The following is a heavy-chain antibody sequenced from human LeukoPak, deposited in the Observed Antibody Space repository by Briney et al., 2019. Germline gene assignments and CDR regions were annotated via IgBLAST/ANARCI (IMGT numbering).Heavy chain of an antibody. J-gene: IGHJ4*02. CDR3: ARQGDSSGSIGGLGD. CDR1: GGSVSSGTYY. CDR2: IYYSGST. D-gene: IGHD3-22*01. Sequence: SETLSLTCTVSGGSVSSGTYYWSWIRQPPGKGLEWIGYIYYSGSTNYNPSLKSRVTISVDTSKNQFSLKLSSVTAADTAMYYCARQGDSSGSIGGLGDWGQGTLVTVSS. V-gene: IGHV4-61*01.